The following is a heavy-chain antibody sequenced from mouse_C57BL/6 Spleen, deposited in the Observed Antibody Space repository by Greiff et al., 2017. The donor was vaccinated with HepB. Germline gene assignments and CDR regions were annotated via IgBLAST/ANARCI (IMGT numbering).Heavy chain of an antibody. CDR1: GFTFTSYW. V-gene: IGHV1-7*01. CDR2: INPSSGYT. D-gene: IGHD1-1*01. J-gene: IGHJ2*01. CDR3: ARSLTTVVDY. Sequence: VQLQQSGAELAKPGASVKLSCKASGFTFTSYWMHWVKQRPGPGLDWIGYINPSSGYTKYNQTFKDKAPLNADKASITAYMQLSSLTYEDSAVYYCARSLTTVVDYWGQGTTRTVAS.